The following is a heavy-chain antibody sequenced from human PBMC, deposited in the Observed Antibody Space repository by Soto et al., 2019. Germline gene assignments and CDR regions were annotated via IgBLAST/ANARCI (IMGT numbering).Heavy chain of an antibody. V-gene: IGHV3-15*07. CDR2: IKSKALGGTT. CDR1: GFAFSNAW. D-gene: IGHD3-22*01. CDR3: TTDSYSTMIEVCLDY. J-gene: IGHJ4*01. Sequence: PGGSLRLSCAASGFAFSNAWINWVRQAPGKGLEWVGRIKSKALGGTTAFAAPVRGRLAITRDDSRNMVYMQMNSLNSEDTAVYYCTTDSYSTMIEVCLDYWGKGTLVTVSS.